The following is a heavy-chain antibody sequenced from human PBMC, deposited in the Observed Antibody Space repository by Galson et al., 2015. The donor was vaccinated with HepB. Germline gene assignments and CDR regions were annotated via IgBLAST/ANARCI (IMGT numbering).Heavy chain of an antibody. CDR3: TRTARPSGTYRYYFDY. J-gene: IGHJ4*02. V-gene: IGHV3-66*02. Sequence: CAVSGFTVRSNYMNWVRQAPGKGLEWVAALHSGGTTYYAESVRGRFAITRDNSKNTLDLQMNRLRIEDAALYYCTRTARPSGTYRYYFDYWGQGTLVAVSS. CDR2: LHSGGTT. D-gene: IGHD3-10*01. CDR1: GFTVRSNY.